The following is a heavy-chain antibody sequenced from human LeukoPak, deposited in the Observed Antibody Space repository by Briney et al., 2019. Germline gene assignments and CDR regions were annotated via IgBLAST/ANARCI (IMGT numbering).Heavy chain of an antibody. J-gene: IGHJ3*02. CDR3: ASHGDTMVRGVIITTAATHDAFDI. D-gene: IGHD3-10*01. CDR1: GGSISSSNW. V-gene: IGHV4-4*02. Sequence: SETLSLTCAVSGGSISSSNWWSWVRQPPGKGLEWIGEIYHSGSTNYNPSLKSRVTISVDKSKNQFSLRLSSVTAADTAVYYCASHGDTMVRGVIITTAATHDAFDIWGQGTMVTVSS. CDR2: IYHSGST.